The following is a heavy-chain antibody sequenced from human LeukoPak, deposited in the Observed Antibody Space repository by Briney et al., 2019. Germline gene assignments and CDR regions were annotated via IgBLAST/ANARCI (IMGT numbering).Heavy chain of an antibody. D-gene: IGHD3-10*01. J-gene: IGHJ5*02. CDR2: IYTSGSI. V-gene: IGHV4-4*07. CDR3: ARDSGTTGEVKFDP. Sequence: SSETLPLTCTVSGGSISSYYWSWIRQPAGKGLEWIGRIYTSGSITYNPSLKSRVSMSVDTSKNQFSLKLSSVTAADTAVYYCARDSGTTGEVKFDPWGQGTLVTVSS. CDR1: GGSISSYY.